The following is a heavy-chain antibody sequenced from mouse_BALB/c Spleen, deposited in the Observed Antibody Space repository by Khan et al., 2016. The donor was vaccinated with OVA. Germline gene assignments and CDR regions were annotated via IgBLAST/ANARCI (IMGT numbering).Heavy chain of an antibody. Sequence: VQLQQSGAELAKPGASVKMSCKASGYTFINYWILWVKQRPGQGLEWIGYINPSTAYTEYNQNFKDKATWTADKSSRTAYMQLSSLTSEDSAVYYCARRGLRWDFDYWGQGTTLTVSS. V-gene: IGHV1-7*01. CDR1: GYTFINYW. CDR3: ARRGLRWDFDY. CDR2: INPSTAYT. J-gene: IGHJ2*01. D-gene: IGHD1-1*01.